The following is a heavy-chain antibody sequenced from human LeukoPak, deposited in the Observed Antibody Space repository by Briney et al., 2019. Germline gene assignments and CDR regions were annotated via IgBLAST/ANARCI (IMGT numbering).Heavy chain of an antibody. V-gene: IGHV3-9*01. J-gene: IGHJ4*02. CDR3: AKDDCYGSGSYFDY. D-gene: IGHD3-10*01. Sequence: PGESLRLSCAASGFTFDDYAMHWVRQAPGKGLEWVSGISWNSGSIGYADSVKGRFTISRDNAKNSLYLQMNSLRAEDTALYYCAKDDCYGSGSYFDYWGQGTLVTVSS. CDR2: ISWNSGSI. CDR1: GFTFDDYA.